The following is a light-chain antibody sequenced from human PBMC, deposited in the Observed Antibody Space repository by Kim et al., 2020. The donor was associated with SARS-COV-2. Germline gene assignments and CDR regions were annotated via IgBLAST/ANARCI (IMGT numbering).Light chain of an antibody. J-gene: IGLJ1*01. Sequence: QSITIRCTRNSSDGGGYRYGSWYQQHPGKAPKHKMYDVSKRPSGVSNRFSGSKYGNTDSLTISGLQAEDEDDYYCSSYTSSSTSCVFGTGTKVTVL. CDR3: SSYTSSSTSCV. CDR2: DVS. V-gene: IGLV2-14*04. CDR1: SSDGGGYRY.